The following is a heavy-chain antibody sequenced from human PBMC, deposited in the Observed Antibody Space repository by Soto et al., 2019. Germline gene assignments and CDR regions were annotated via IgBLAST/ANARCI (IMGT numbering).Heavy chain of an antibody. CDR3: AREARSGNNWFDP. J-gene: IGHJ5*02. CDR2: IYYSGST. Sequence: PSETLSLTCTVSGGSVSSGSYYWSWIRQPPGKGLEWIGYIYYSGSTNYNPSLKSRVTISVDTSKNQFSLKLSSVTAADTAVYYCAREARSGNNWFDPWGQGTLVTVSS. D-gene: IGHD3-3*01. V-gene: IGHV4-61*01. CDR1: GGSVSSGSYY.